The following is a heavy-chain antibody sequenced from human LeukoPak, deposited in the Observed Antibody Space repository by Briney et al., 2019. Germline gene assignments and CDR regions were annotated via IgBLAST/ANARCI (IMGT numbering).Heavy chain of an antibody. J-gene: IGHJ3*02. CDR2: ISGSGGTT. Sequence: PGGSLRLSCAASGFTFSAYAMAWVRRAPGKGLEWVSTISGSGGTTYSADSVKGRFTISRDNSKNILYLQVNSLRAGDTAVYYRAKDYYYDSSGYYYGDAFDIWGQGTMVTVSS. D-gene: IGHD3-22*01. CDR3: AKDYYYDSSGYYYGDAFDI. CDR1: GFTFSAYA. V-gene: IGHV3-23*01.